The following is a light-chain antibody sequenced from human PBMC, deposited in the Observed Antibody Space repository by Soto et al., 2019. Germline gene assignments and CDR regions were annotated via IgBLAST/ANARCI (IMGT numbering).Light chain of an antibody. J-gene: IGKJ4*01. V-gene: IGKV3-11*01. CDR1: QSVSSN. CDR3: QQRTNPLT. CDR2: DAS. Sequence: EIVVTQSPATLSVSPGERATLSFRASQSVSSNLAWYQQKPGQAPRLLIYDASNRATGIPARFSGSGSGTDFTLTISSLEPEDFAVYYCQQRTNPLTFGGGTTGDIK.